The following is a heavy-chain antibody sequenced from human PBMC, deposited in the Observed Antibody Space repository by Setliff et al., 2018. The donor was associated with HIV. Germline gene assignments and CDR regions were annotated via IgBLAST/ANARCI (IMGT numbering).Heavy chain of an antibody. Sequence: KSSETLSLTCTVSGGSISSSSYYWGWIRQPPGKGLEWIGSIYYSGSTYYNPSLKSRVTISVDTSKNQFSLKLSSVTAANTAVYYCARVQMAYAAFDVWGQGTMVTVSS. J-gene: IGHJ3*01. D-gene: IGHD4-17*01. CDR1: GGSISSSSYY. V-gene: IGHV4-39*07. CDR3: ARVQMAYAAFDV. CDR2: IYYSGST.